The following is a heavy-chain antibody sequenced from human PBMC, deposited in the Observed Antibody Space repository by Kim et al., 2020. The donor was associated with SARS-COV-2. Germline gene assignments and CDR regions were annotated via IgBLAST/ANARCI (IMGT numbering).Heavy chain of an antibody. J-gene: IGHJ6*02. Sequence: SETLSLTCAVYGGSFSGYYWSWIRQPPGKGLEWIGEINHIGSTNYNPSLKSRVTISVDTSKNQFSLKLSSVTAADTAVYYCARGGAGRMVGYYYYGLDVWGQGTTVTVSS. CDR1: GGSFSGYY. V-gene: IGHV4-34*01. CDR2: INHIGST. CDR3: ARGGAGRMVGYYYYGLDV. D-gene: IGHD6-19*01.